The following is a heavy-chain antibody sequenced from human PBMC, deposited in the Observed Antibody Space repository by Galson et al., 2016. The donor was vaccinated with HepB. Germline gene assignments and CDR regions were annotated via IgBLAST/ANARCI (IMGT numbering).Heavy chain of an antibody. CDR3: ARETPGDLAYYFDY. CDR1: GGTFNNYG. CDR2: IIPNFGVA. V-gene: IGHV1-69*13. Sequence: SVKVSCKASGGTFNNYGYNWVRQAPGQGLEWMGGIIPNFGVANYAQKFQGRVTITADESTSTVYMELSSLRSEDTAVYYCARETPGDLAYYFDYWGQGTLVTVSS. J-gene: IGHJ4*02. D-gene: IGHD2-21*02.